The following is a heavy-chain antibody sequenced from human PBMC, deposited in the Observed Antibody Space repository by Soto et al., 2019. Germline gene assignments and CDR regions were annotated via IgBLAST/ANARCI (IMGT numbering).Heavy chain of an antibody. V-gene: IGHV1-69*04. Sequence: GASVKVSCKASGGTFSNDIITWVRQAPGQGLEWMRRIIPLLDITNYAQKFQGRVTITADKSTSTAYMELNSLISEDTSVYYFVRDSPSGSTYSGYDGIDYWGQGTLVTVSS. J-gene: IGHJ4*02. CDR2: IIPLLDIT. CDR1: GGTFSNDI. CDR3: VRDSPSGSTYSGYDGIDY. D-gene: IGHD5-12*01.